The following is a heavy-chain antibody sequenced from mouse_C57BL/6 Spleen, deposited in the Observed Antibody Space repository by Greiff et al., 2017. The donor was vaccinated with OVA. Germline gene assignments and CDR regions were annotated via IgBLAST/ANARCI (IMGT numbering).Heavy chain of an antibody. CDR2: ISDGGSYT. Sequence: EVHLVESGGGLVKPGGSLKLSCAASGFTFSSYAMSWVRQTPEKRLEWVATISDGGSYTYYPDNVKGRFTISRDNAKNNLYLQMSHLKSEDTAMYYCARDGYYVDYAMDYWGQGTSVTVSS. CDR3: ARDGYYVDYAMDY. CDR1: GFTFSSYA. D-gene: IGHD2-3*01. J-gene: IGHJ4*01. V-gene: IGHV5-4*01.